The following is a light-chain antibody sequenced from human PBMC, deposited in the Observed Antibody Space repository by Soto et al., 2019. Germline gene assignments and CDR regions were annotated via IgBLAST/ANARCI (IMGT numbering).Light chain of an antibody. J-gene: IGKJ5*01. Sequence: IQMTQSPSSLSASVGDRFTITCRASQSISSYLNWYQQKPGKAPKLLIYAASSLQSGVPSRFSGSGSGTDFTLTISSLQPEDFATYYCQQSYSTPPSFGQGTRLE. CDR2: AAS. CDR1: QSISSY. V-gene: IGKV1-39*01. CDR3: QQSYSTPPS.